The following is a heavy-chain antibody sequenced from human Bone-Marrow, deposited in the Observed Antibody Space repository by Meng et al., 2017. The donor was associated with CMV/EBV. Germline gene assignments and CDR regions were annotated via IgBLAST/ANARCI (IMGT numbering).Heavy chain of an antibody. CDR1: SRGSTD. CDR2: VSDGGST. Sequence: SRGSTDWDWIRQPPGKGLEWIGSVSDGGSTYYNPSLKSRVTISIDTSKNQFSLKLTSVSVADSAVYYCSRGSIDVAAAGPLNWFDPWGQGTLVTVSS. J-gene: IGHJ5*02. CDR3: SRGSIDVAAAGPLNWFDP. D-gene: IGHD6-13*01. V-gene: IGHV4-39*07.